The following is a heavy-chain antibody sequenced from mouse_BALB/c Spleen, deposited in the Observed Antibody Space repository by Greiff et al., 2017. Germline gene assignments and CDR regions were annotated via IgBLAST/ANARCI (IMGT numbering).Heavy chain of an antibody. CDR2: IWAGGST. D-gene: IGHD1-2*01. V-gene: IGHV2-9*02. CDR1: GFSLTSYG. J-gene: IGHJ3*01. CDR3: AREGTAPFAY. Sequence: VKVVESGPGLVAPSQSLSITCTVSGFSLTSYGVHWVRQPPGKGLEWLGVIWAGGSTNYNSALMSRLSISKDNSKSQVFLKMNSLQTDDTAMYYCAREGTAPFAYWGQGTLVTVSA.